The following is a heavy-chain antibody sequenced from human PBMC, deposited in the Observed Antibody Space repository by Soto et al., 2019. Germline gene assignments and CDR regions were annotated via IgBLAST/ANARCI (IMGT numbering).Heavy chain of an antibody. CDR1: VFTFSSYA. CDR2: ISGSGSNT. D-gene: IGHD1-26*01. J-gene: IGHJ4*02. Sequence: GSLRLSGAASVFTFSSYAMSWVRQAPGKGLEWVSAISGSGSNTYYADSVKGRFTISRGDSKSTLYLQMNSLRAEDTAVYYCARDPSHSYYTLFYYFDYWGQGTLATVSS. CDR3: ARDPSHSYYTLFYYFDY. V-gene: IGHV3-23*01.